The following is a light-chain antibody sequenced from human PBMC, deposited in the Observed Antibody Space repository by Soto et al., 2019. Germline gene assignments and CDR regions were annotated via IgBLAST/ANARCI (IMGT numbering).Light chain of an antibody. CDR3: QQYDAWPLS. Sequence: EILMTQSPATLSVSPGERVTLSCRASQNIHNHMSWFLQKPGQAPRLLMYDAILRAAGIPARLSGSWSGTEFTLPINSLQSEDFALYYCQQYDAWPLSFGGGTKVDIK. J-gene: IGKJ4*01. CDR1: QNIHNH. V-gene: IGKV3-15*01. CDR2: DAI.